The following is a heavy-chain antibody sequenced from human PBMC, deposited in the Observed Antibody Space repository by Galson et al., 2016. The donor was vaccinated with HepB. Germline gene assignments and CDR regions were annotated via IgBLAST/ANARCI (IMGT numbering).Heavy chain of an antibody. Sequence: SETLSLTCTVSGGSISSSRYYWGWIRQPPGKGLEWIGSIYYSGSTYNNPSLKSRVTISVDTSKNQFSLKLSSVTAADTAVYYCARPHDALNSYGSGADAFDIWGQGTMVTVSS. CDR2: IYYSGST. CDR3: ARPHDALNSYGSGADAFDI. D-gene: IGHD3-10*01. CDR1: GGSISSSRYY. J-gene: IGHJ3*02. V-gene: IGHV4-39*01.